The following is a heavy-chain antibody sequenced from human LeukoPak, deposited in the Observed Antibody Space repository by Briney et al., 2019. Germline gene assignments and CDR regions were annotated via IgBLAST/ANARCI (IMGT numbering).Heavy chain of an antibody. CDR2: INPNSGGT. V-gene: IGHV1-2*02. J-gene: IGHJ6*03. CDR3: ARGIMATNWIYYYYNYMDA. D-gene: IGHD5-12*01. Sequence: ASVKVSCKASGYTFTGYYMHWVRQAPGQGLEWMGWINPNSGGTNSAQKFQGRVTMTRDTSISTAYMVLSRLRSDDTTVYYCARGIMATNWIYYYYNYMDAWGKGTTVTVSS. CDR1: GYTFTGYY.